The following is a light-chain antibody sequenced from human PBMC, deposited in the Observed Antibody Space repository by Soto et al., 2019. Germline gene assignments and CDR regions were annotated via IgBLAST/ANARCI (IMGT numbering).Light chain of an antibody. Sequence: EIVLTQSPATLSLSPGDRATLSCRASQSVRSSLAWFQQKPGQAPRLLIYDASKRATGIPARFSGSASGADFTLTISSLEPGDFAVYYCQQRSDWPPELNFGGGTKV. CDR1: QSVRSS. V-gene: IGKV3-11*01. J-gene: IGKJ4*01. CDR2: DAS. CDR3: QQRSDWPPELN.